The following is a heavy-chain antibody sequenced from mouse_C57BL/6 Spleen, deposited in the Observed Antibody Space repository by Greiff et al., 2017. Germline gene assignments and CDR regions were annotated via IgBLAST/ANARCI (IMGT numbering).Heavy chain of an antibody. J-gene: IGHJ4*01. CDR2: NNPNNGGT. V-gene: IGHV1-18*01. Sequence: VQLQQSGPELVKPGASVKIPCKASGYTFTDYNMDWVKQSHGKSLEWIGDNNPNNGGTIYNQKFKGKATLTVDKSSSTAYMELRSLTSEDTAVYYCARIVADYAMDYWGQGTSVTVSS. CDR1: GYTFTDYN. D-gene: IGHD1-1*01. CDR3: ARIVADYAMDY.